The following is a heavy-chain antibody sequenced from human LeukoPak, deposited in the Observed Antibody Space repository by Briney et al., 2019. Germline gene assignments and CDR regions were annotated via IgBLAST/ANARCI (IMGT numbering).Heavy chain of an antibody. CDR3: ARDISSSSWFLPFDY. J-gene: IGHJ4*02. Sequence: SVKVSCKASGGTFSSYAISWVRQAPGQGLEWMGRIIPILGIANYAQRFQGRVTITADKSTSTAYMELSSLRSEDTAVYYCARDISSSSWFLPFDYWGQGTLVTVSS. CDR1: GGTFSSYA. CDR2: IIPILGIA. D-gene: IGHD6-13*01. V-gene: IGHV1-69*04.